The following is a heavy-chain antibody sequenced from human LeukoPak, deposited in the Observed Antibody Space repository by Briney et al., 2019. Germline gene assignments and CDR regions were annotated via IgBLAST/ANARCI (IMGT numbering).Heavy chain of an antibody. D-gene: IGHD3-22*01. V-gene: IGHV4-39*07. CDR1: GGSISSSSYY. CDR3: ARGAHSSGYWSSAYYYYMDV. CDR2: IYYSGST. Sequence: SETLSLTCTVSGGSISSSSYYWGWIRQPPGKGLEWIGSIYYSGSTYYNPSLKSRVTISVDTSKNQFSLKLSSVTAADTAVYYCARGAHSSGYWSSAYYYYMDVWGKGTTVTISS. J-gene: IGHJ6*03.